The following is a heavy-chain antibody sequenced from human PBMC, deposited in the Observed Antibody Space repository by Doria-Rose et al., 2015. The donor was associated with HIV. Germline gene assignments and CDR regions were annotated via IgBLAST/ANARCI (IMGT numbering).Heavy chain of an antibody. V-gene: IGHV2-26*01. D-gene: IGHD6-13*01. Sequence: QVQLVQSGPVLVKPTETLTLTCTVSGVSLSSPGMGVGWIRQPPGKALEWLANIFSDDERSYKTSLKSRLTISRGTSKSQVVLTMTDMDPVDTATYYCARIKSSRWYHKYYFDFWGQGTRVIVSA. CDR2: IFSDDER. J-gene: IGHJ4*02. CDR1: GVSLSSPGMG. CDR3: ARIKSSRWYHKYYFDF.